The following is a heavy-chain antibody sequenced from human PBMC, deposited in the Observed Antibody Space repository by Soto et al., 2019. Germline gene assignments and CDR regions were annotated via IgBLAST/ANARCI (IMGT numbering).Heavy chain of an antibody. D-gene: IGHD2-8*01. CDR1: GFTFSPYW. CDR3: ARGSNQDC. Sequence: EVQLVESGGDLVQPGGSLRLSCVASGFTFSPYWMSWVRQAPGRGLQWVATINNDGSEKYYADSVKGRFTISRDNARDSLYLQLTSLRAEDTAIYSCARGSNQDCWGQGTLVAVSS. V-gene: IGHV3-7*03. CDR2: INNDGSEK. J-gene: IGHJ4*02.